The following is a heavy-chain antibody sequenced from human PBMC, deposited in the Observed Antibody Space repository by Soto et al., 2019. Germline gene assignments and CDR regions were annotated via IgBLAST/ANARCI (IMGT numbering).Heavy chain of an antibody. Sequence: SETLSLTCTVSGGSISSSSYYWGWIRQPPGKGLEWIGSIYYSGSTYYNPSLKSRVTISVDTSKNQFSLKLSSVTAADTAVYDCARFSATTGTTDYWGQGTLVTVSS. CDR3: ARFSATTGTTDY. J-gene: IGHJ4*02. V-gene: IGHV4-39*01. CDR2: IYYSGST. CDR1: GGSISSSSYY. D-gene: IGHD1-7*01.